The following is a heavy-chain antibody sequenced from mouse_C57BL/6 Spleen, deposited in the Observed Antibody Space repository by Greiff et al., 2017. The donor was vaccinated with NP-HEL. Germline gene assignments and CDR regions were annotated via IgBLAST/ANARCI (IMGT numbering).Heavy chain of an antibody. CDR1: GFTFSDYG. CDR3: ARPSPYYFDY. V-gene: IGHV5-17*01. J-gene: IGHJ2*01. CDR2: ISSGSSTI. Sequence: EVQLVESGGGLVKPGGSLKLSCAASGFTFSDYGMHWVRQAPEKGLEWVAYISSGSSTIYYADTVKGRFTLSRDNAKNTLFLQMTSLRSEDTAMYYCARPSPYYFDYWGQGTTLTVSS.